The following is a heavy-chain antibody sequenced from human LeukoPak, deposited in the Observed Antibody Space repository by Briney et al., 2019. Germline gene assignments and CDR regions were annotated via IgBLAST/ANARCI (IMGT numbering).Heavy chain of an antibody. CDR3: ARGYSGTYRVDY. CDR1: GFTFSSYW. V-gene: IGHV3-74*03. Sequence: GGSLRLSCAASGFTFSSYWMLWVRQVPGKGLVWVSRINTDGTNTTYADSVKGRFTMSRDNAKSRLYLLMNSLRAEDTAVYYCARGYSGTYRVDYWGQGTLVTVSS. J-gene: IGHJ4*02. D-gene: IGHD1-26*01. CDR2: INTDGTNT.